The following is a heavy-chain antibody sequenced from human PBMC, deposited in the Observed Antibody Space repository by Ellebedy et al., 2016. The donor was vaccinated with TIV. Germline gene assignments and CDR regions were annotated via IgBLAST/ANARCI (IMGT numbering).Heavy chain of an antibody. D-gene: IGHD3-10*01. V-gene: IGHV1-69*06. Sequence: SVKVSCXASGGTFSSYAISWVRQAPGQGLEWMGGIIPIFGTANYAQKFQGRVTITADKSTSTAYMELSSLRSEDTAVYYCAREIDGSGSYGMDVWGQGTTVTVSS. CDR3: AREIDGSGSYGMDV. CDR1: GGTFSSYA. J-gene: IGHJ6*02. CDR2: IIPIFGTA.